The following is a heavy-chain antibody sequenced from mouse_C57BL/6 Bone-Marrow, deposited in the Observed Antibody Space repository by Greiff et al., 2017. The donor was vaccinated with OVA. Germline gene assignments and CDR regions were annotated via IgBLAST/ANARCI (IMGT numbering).Heavy chain of an antibody. D-gene: IGHD4-1*01. J-gene: IGHJ1*03. CDR3: ARSAFLTGYWYFDV. CDR1: GYTFTDYN. Sequence: EVKLQESGPELVKPGASVKIPCKASGYTFTDYNMDWVKQSHGKSLEWIGDINPNNGGTIYNQKFKGKATLTVDKSSSTAYMELRSLTSEDTAVYYCARSAFLTGYWYFDVWGTGTTVTVSS. V-gene: IGHV1-18*01. CDR2: INPNNGGT.